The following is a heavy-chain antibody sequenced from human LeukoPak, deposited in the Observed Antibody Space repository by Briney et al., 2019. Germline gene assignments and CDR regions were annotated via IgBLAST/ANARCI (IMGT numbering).Heavy chain of an antibody. Sequence: SGGSLRLSCAPPGSTFSSYAMSWVRQAPGKGLEWVSAISGSGGSTYYADSVKGRFTISRDNSKNTLYLQMNSLRAEDTAVYYCVGGSYWDYYFDYWGQGTLVTVSS. D-gene: IGHD1-26*01. J-gene: IGHJ4*02. CDR1: GSTFSSYA. CDR2: ISGSGGST. CDR3: VGGSYWDYYFDY. V-gene: IGHV3-23*01.